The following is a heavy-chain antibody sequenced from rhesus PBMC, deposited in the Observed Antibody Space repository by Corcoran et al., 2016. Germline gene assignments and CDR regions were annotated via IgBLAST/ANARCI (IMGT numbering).Heavy chain of an antibody. Sequence: EVQLVETGGGLVQPGGSLKLSCAASGFTFSSYGMSWVRQAPGKGLEWVSAINSGGGPTYYAASVKGRFTISRDNSKNTLSLQMNSLRAEDTAVYYCAKGYEDDYGYYLAFDFWGQGLRVTVSS. CDR3: AKGYEDDYGYYLAFDF. D-gene: IGHD3-9*01. CDR2: INSGGGPT. V-gene: IGHV3S5*01. CDR1: GFTFSSYG. J-gene: IGHJ3*01.